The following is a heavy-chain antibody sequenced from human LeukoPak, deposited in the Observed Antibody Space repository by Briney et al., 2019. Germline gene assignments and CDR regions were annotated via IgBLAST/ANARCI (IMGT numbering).Heavy chain of an antibody. V-gene: IGHV3-9*01. CDR2: ISWNSGSI. Sequence: GGSLRLSCAASGFTFDDYAMHWVRQAPGKGLEWVSGISWNSGSIGYADSVKGRFTISRDNAKNSLYLQMNSLRAEDTAVYYCARRCLEAVAAFDIWGQGTMVTVSS. CDR1: GFTFDDYA. D-gene: IGHD6-19*01. J-gene: IGHJ3*02. CDR3: ARRCLEAVAAFDI.